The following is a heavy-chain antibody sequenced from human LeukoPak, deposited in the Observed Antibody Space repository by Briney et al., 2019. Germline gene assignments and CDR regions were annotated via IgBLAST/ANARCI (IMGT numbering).Heavy chain of an antibody. V-gene: IGHV3-66*01. J-gene: IGHJ4*02. D-gene: IGHD3-22*01. CDR2: IYSGGST. CDR3: AREKAYYYDSSGYIDY. Sequence: GGSLRLSCAASGFTFNTYTMSWVRQAPGKGLEWVSVIYSGGSTYYADSVKGRFTISRDNSKNTLYLQMNSLRAEDTAVYYCAREKAYYYDSSGYIDYWGQGTLVTVSS. CDR1: GFTFNTYT.